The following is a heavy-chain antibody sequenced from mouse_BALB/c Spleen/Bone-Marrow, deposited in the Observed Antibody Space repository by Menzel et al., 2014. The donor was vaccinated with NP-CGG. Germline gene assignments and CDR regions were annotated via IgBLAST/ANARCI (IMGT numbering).Heavy chain of an antibody. CDR2: INPSTGYT. D-gene: IGHD1-2*01. CDR3: ARSPHYYDLDY. CDR1: GYTFTSYW. Sequence: VQRVESGAELAKPGASVMMSCKASGYTFTSYWMHWVKQRPGQGLEWIGYINPSTGYTEYNQKFKDKATLTADKSSSTAYMQLSSLTSEDSAVYYCARSPHYYDLDYWGQGTTLTVSS. V-gene: IGHV1-7*01. J-gene: IGHJ2*01.